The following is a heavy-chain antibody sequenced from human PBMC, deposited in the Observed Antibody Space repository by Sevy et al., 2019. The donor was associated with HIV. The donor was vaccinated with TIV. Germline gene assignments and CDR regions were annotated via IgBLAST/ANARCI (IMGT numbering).Heavy chain of an antibody. Sequence: GGSLRLSCAASGFTFNNAWMTWVRQAPGEGLEWVSGISGSGFSTNYADSVKGRFTISRDNSKNTLYLQMNSLRGEDTAVYYCAKDPDDTYDYGEHSDYWGQGTLVTVSS. D-gene: IGHD4-17*01. CDR1: GFTFNNAW. CDR3: AKDPDDTYDYGEHSDY. J-gene: IGHJ4*02. V-gene: IGHV3-23*01. CDR2: ISGSGFST.